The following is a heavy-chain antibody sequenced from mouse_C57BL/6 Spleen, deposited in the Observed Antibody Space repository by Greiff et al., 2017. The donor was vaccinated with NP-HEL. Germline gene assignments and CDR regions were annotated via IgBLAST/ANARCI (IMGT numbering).Heavy chain of an antibody. Sequence: EVKVEESGEGLVKPGGSLKLSCAASGFTFSSYAMSWVRQTPEKRLEWVAYISSGGDYIYYADTVKGRFTISRDNARNTLYLQMSSLKSEDTAMYYCTREGTTVVDWYFDVWGTGTTVTVSS. CDR3: TREGTTVVDWYFDV. CDR2: ISSGGDYI. CDR1: GFTFSSYA. D-gene: IGHD1-1*01. J-gene: IGHJ1*03. V-gene: IGHV5-9-1*02.